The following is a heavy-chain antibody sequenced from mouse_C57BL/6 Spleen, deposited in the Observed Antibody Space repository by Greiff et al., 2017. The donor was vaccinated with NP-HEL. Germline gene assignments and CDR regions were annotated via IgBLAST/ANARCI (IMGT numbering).Heavy chain of an antibody. V-gene: IGHV5-12*01. J-gene: IGHJ2*01. CDR2: ISNGGGST. CDR1: GSTFSDYY. CDR3: ARHIAGVFDY. D-gene: IGHD1-1*01. Sequence: EVQGVESGGGLVQPGGSLKLSCAASGSTFSDYYMYWVRQTPEKRLEWVAYISNGGGSTYYPDTVKGRFTISRDNAKNTLYLQMSRLKSEDTAMYYCARHIAGVFDYWGQGTTLTVSS.